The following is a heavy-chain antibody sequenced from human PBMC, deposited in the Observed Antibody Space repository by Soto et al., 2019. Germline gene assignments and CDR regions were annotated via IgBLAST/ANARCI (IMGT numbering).Heavy chain of an antibody. J-gene: IGHJ4*02. D-gene: IGHD5-12*01. Sequence: THSLTSGVSGGTIKSGDYFLSLIRQPPGKGLEWIWSISYTGSTYYSPSLKSRASMSRDTSKNLFSLRLRSLTAADTAVEFWARVKATLYRHYYFNFLGQGTPVA. V-gene: IGHV4-30-4*01. CDR1: GGTIKSGDYF. CDR2: ISYTGST. CDR3: ARVKATLYRHYYFNF.